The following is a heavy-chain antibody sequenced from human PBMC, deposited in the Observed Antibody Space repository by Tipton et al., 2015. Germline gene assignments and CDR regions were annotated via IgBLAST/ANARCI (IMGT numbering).Heavy chain of an antibody. CDR2: IKNDGSNK. CDR1: GFTFSTYW. Sequence: SLRLSCAASGFTFSTYWMSRVRQTPGKGLEWVGQIKNDGSNKYCLDSMEGRFTISRDNAKNSLFLQMNTLRAEDTAVYYCARDDDVTSHCSYLGYWGQGTLVTVSS. V-gene: IGHV3-7*01. J-gene: IGHJ4*02. CDR3: ARDDDVTSHCSYLGY. D-gene: IGHD2-21*01.